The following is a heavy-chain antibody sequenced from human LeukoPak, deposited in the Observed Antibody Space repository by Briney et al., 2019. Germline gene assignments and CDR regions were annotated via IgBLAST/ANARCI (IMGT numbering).Heavy chain of an antibody. V-gene: IGHV3-30*18. CDR1: GFTFSSYG. D-gene: IGHD6-13*01. CDR2: ISYDGTNK. Sequence: GGSLRLSCAASGFTFSSYGMHWVRQAPGKGLEWVAVISYDGTNKYYADSVKGRFTISRDNSKNTLYLQMNSLRAEDTAVYYCAKGNFRTAASGLDYWGQGTLVTVSS. CDR3: AKGNFRTAASGLDY. J-gene: IGHJ4*02.